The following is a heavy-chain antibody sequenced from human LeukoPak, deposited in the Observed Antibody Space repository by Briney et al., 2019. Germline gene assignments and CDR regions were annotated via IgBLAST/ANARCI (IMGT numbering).Heavy chain of an antibody. D-gene: IGHD3-16*02. V-gene: IGHV1-2*06. J-gene: IGHJ4*02. Sequence: ASVKVSCKASGYTFTGYYMHWVRQPPGQGLEWMGRINPNSGGTNYAQKFQGGVTMTRDTSIRTAYMELSRLRSDDTAVYYCARETMITFGGVIEPLFDYWGQGTLVTVSS. CDR3: ARETMITFGGVIEPLFDY. CDR2: INPNSGGT. CDR1: GYTFTGYY.